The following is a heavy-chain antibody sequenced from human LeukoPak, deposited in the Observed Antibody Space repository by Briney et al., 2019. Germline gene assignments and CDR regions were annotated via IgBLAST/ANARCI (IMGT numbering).Heavy chain of an antibody. V-gene: IGHV4-59*03. Sequence: SETLSLTWTVSGGSISAYYWSWIRQPPGKELQWIGFIYNSATTRYNPSLRSRVTMSLDTSKNQFSLRLNSVTAADTAVYFCTTTGGSSTDPVFDPWGQGTLVTVSS. J-gene: IGHJ5*02. CDR2: IYNSATT. D-gene: IGHD6-13*01. CDR1: GGSISAYY. CDR3: TTTGGSSTDPVFDP.